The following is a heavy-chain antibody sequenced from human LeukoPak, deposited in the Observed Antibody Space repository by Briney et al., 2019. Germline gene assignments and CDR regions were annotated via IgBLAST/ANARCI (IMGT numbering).Heavy chain of an antibody. CDR2: INHSGST. D-gene: IGHD3-16*01. V-gene: IGHV4-30-4*08. J-gene: IGHJ4*02. Sequence: QVQLQESGPGLVKPSQTLSLTCTVSGGSISSDDYYWSWIRQPPGKGLEWIGEINHSGSTNYDPSLKSRVTISVDTSKNQFSLKLSSVTAADTAVYYCARARWGSRYYFDYWGQGTLVTVSS. CDR1: GGSISSDDYY. CDR3: ARARWGSRYYFDY.